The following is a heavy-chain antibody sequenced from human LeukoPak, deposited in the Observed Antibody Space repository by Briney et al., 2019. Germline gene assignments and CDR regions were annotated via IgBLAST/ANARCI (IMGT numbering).Heavy chain of an antibody. Sequence: GGSLRLSCAASGFTFITCAMSWVRQAPGRGLEWVSGISASGVTTYYADSVKGRFTISRDNSKNTLYLQMNTLRAEDTAVYYCARVMYSSGWFVGAFDIWGQGTMVTVSS. CDR2: ISASGVTT. J-gene: IGHJ3*02. D-gene: IGHD6-19*01. CDR1: GFTFITCA. V-gene: IGHV3-23*01. CDR3: ARVMYSSGWFVGAFDI.